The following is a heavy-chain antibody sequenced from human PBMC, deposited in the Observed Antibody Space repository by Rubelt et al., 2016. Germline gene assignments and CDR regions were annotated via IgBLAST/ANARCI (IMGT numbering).Heavy chain of an antibody. D-gene: IGHD6-6*01. J-gene: IGHJ6*02. CDR3: ASSLPNLFGIAARDYYYCYGMDV. CDR2: IIPILGIA. Sequence: QVQLVQSGAEVKKPGSSVKVSCKASGGTFSSYAISWVRQAPGQGLEWMGRIIPILGIANYAQKFQGRVTITADKSTSTAYMWLSSLRPEDTAVYYCASSLPNLFGIAARDYYYCYGMDVWGQGTTVTVSS. CDR1: GGTFSSYA. V-gene: IGHV1-69*04.